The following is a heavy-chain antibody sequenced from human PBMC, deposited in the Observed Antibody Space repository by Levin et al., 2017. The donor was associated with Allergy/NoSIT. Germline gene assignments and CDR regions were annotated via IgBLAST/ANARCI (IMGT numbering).Heavy chain of an antibody. J-gene: IGHJ6*03. CDR1: GGSISDHF. V-gene: IGHV4-59*11. CDR2: IYYSGTT. D-gene: IGHD5-12*01. Sequence: PSETLSLTCTVSGGSISDHFWSWIRQPPGKGLEWIGEIYYSGTTNYTPSLKSRVTISVDTYANQFPLMLSSVTAADTAVYYCARNRREYSGHDHYYYYYMDGWGKGTAVTVSS. CDR3: ARNRREYSGHDHYYYYYMDG.